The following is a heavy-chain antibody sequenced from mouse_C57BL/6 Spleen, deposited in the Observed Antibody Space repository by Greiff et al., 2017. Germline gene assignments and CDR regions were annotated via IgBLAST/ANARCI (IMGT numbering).Heavy chain of an antibody. CDR3: ARYIRGNIYYDYGWYFDV. J-gene: IGHJ1*03. V-gene: IGHV7-3*01. CDR2: IRNKANGYTT. Sequence: EVQGVESGGGLVQPGGSLSLSCAASGFTFTDYYMSWVRQPPGKALEWLGFIRNKANGYTTEYSASLKGRFTISRDNFQSILYLQMNALRAEDSATYYCARYIRGNIYYDYGWYFDVWGTGTTVTVSS. CDR1: GFTFTDYY. D-gene: IGHD2-4*01.